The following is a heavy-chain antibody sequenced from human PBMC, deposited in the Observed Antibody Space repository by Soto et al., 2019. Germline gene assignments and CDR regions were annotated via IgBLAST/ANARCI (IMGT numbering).Heavy chain of an antibody. CDR1: GGSISSSNW. D-gene: IGHD6-6*01. CDR3: ARGGREYSSSSDAFDI. V-gene: IGHV4-4*02. Sequence: SETLSLTCAVSGGSISSSNWWSWVRQPPGKGLEWIGEIYHSGSTNYNPSLKSRVTISVDKSKNQFSLKLSSVTAADTAVYYCARGGREYSSSSDAFDIWGQGTMVTVSS. CDR2: IYHSGST. J-gene: IGHJ3*02.